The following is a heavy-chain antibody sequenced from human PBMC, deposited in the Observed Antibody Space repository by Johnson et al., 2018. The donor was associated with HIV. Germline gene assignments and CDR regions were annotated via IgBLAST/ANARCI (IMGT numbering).Heavy chain of an antibody. Sequence: VQLVESGGGLVQPGGSLRLSCAASGFTFSSYAMDWVRQTPGKGLAWVSAVSAGGDNTYYADSVEGRFTISRDNSKNTLYLQMNSLVAEDTAVYYCARSMRGAFDVWGQGTMVTVSS. CDR3: ARSMRGAFDV. D-gene: IGHD3-10*01. J-gene: IGHJ3*01. V-gene: IGHV3-23*04. CDR1: GFTFSSYA. CDR2: VSAGGDNT.